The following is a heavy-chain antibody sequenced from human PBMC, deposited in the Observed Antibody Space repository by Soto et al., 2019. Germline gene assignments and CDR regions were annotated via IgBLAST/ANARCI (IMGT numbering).Heavy chain of an antibody. CDR3: AKDLRKAVAGPIVYYYYYGMDV. Sequence: PGGSLRLSCAASGFTFSSYGMHWVRQAPGKGLEWVEFISYYGSNKYYADSVKGRFTISRDNSKNTLYLQMNSLRAEDTAVYYCAKDLRKAVAGPIVYYYYYGMDVWGQGTTVTVSS. CDR2: ISYYGSNK. CDR1: GFTFSSYG. V-gene: IGHV3-30*18. J-gene: IGHJ6*02. D-gene: IGHD6-19*01.